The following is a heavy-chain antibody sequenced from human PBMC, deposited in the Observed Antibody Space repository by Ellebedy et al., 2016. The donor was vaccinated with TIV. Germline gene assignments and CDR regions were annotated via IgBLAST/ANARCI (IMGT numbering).Heavy chain of an antibody. J-gene: IGHJ4*02. Sequence: GESLKISCAASGFMFSHYWMTWVRQAPGKGLEWVANIKEDGSEKYYVDSVKGRFTISRDNAKNSLYLQMNSPRAEDTAVYYCARDKIVGPSNFDYWGQGTLVTVSS. CDR3: ARDKIVGPSNFDY. D-gene: IGHD1-26*01. CDR1: GFMFSHYW. CDR2: IKEDGSEK. V-gene: IGHV3-7*03.